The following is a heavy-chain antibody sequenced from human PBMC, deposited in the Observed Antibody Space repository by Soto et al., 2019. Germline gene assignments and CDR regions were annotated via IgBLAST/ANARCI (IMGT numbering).Heavy chain of an antibody. V-gene: IGHV2-5*01. CDR2: IYWNDDK. CDR3: AQVDDVAALFAY. CDR1: GFSLSTTGEG. Sequence: QITLKESGPTLVKPTQTLTLTCTFSGFSLSTTGEGVGWIRQPPGKALEWLAVIYWNDDKSYSPSLKSILTISKDTSKKQVVLTMMNMAPVDTGTYYCAQVDDVAALFAYLGQGTLVTVSS. J-gene: IGHJ4*02. D-gene: IGHD6-6*01.